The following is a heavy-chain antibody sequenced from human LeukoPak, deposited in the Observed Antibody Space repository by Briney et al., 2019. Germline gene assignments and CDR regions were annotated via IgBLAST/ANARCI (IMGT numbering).Heavy chain of an antibody. CDR2: ISGSGGST. J-gene: IGHJ4*02. CDR3: AEDMWGDFDY. V-gene: IGHV3-23*01. D-gene: IGHD1-26*01. CDR1: GFTFNDYA. Sequence: GGSLRLSCAASGFTFNDYAMHWVRQAPGKGLEWVSAISGSGGSTYYADSVKGRFTISRDNSKNTLYLQMNSLRAEDTAVYYCAEDMWGDFDYWGQGTLVTVSS.